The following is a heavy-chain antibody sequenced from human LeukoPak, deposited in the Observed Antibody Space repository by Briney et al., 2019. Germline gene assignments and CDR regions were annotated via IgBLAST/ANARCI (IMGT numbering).Heavy chain of an antibody. Sequence: SETLSLTCAVYGGSFSGYYWSWIRQPPGKGLEWIGEINHSGSTNYNPSLKSRVTISVDTSKTQFSLKLSSVTAADTAVYYCARDSSGIAAAGINYWGQGTLVTVSS. V-gene: IGHV4-34*01. CDR3: ARDSSGIAAAGINY. CDR1: GGSFSGYY. D-gene: IGHD6-13*01. J-gene: IGHJ4*02. CDR2: INHSGST.